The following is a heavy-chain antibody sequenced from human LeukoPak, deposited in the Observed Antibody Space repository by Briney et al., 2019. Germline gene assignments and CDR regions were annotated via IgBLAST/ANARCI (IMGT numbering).Heavy chain of an antibody. CDR1: GYTFTSYG. CDR2: ISAYNGNT. CDR3: ARDHSYSGSYFKGGGDY. V-gene: IGHV1-18*01. Sequence: ASVKVSCKASGYTFTSYGISWGRQAPGQGLEWMGGISAYNGNTNYAQKLQGRVTMTTDTSTSTAYMELRSLRSDDTAVYYCARDHSYSGSYFKGGGDYWGQGTLVTVSS. J-gene: IGHJ4*02. D-gene: IGHD1-26*01.